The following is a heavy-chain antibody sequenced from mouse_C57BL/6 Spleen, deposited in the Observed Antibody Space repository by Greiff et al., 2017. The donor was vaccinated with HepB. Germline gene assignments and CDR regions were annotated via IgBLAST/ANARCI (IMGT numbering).Heavy chain of an antibody. CDR2: INYDGSST. V-gene: IGHV5-16*01. D-gene: IGHD1-1*01. Sequence: EVKVVESEGGLVQPGSSMKLSCTASGFTFSDYYMAWVRQVPEKGLEWVANINYDGSSTYYLDSLKSRFIISRDNAKNILYLQMSSLKSEDTATYYCARDITTVGAMDYWGQGTSVTVSS. CDR1: GFTFSDYY. J-gene: IGHJ4*01. CDR3: ARDITTVGAMDY.